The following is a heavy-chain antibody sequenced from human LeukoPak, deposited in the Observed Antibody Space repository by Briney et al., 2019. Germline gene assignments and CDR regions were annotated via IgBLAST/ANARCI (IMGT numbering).Heavy chain of an antibody. V-gene: IGHV3-23*01. CDR1: GFTFSSYG. CDR2: LTGSGGGT. D-gene: IGHD2-15*01. CDR3: AKDQSVVVVAATPGFDY. J-gene: IGHJ4*02. Sequence: GRSLRLSCAASGFTFSSYGMHWVRQAPGKGLEWVSALTGSGGGTYYADSVKGRFTISRDNSKNTMYLQMNSLRAEDTAVYYCAKDQSVVVVAATPGFDYWGQGTLVTVSS.